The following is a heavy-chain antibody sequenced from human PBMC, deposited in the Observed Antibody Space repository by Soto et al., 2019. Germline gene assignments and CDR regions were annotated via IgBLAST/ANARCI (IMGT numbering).Heavy chain of an antibody. V-gene: IGHV5-10-1*01. CDR2: IDPSDSYT. CDR1: GYSFTSYW. J-gene: IGHJ6*02. CDR3: ARQFDYYSNPLRTSYGMDV. Sequence: PGESLKISCKGSGYSFTSYWISWVRQMPGKGLEWMGRIDPSDSYTNYSPSFQGHVTISADKSISTAYLQWSSLKASDTAMYYCARQFDYYSNPLRTSYGMDVWGQGTTVTVS. D-gene: IGHD4-4*01.